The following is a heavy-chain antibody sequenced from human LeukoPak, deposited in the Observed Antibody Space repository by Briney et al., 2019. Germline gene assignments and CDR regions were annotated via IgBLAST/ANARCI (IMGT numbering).Heavy chain of an antibody. CDR2: IYTDGST. CDR1: GGSISSYY. V-gene: IGHV4-4*09. Sequence: SETLSLTCSVSGGSISSYYWSWIRQPPGKGLEWLAFIYTDGSTNYNPSLKSRVTISVDTSSNQFSLKLSSVTAADTAVYFCAKTGNGYDPLYYYYYMDVWGKGTTVTVSS. D-gene: IGHD5-12*01. J-gene: IGHJ6*03. CDR3: AKTGNGYDPLYYYYYMDV.